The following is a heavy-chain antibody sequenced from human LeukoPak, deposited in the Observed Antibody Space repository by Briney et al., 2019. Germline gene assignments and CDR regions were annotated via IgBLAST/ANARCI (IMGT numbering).Heavy chain of an antibody. CDR2: VHYSGDT. Sequence: SETLSLTCTVSGGSISGFFWSWIRQPPGKGLEWIASVHYSGDTKYNPSLKSRVSLSFDTSKQQFPLRLYSVTAADTAVYYCARSPHYDPLTGYGYFDYWGQGTLVTVSS. CDR1: GGSISGFF. CDR3: ARSPHYDPLTGYGYFDY. D-gene: IGHD3-9*01. V-gene: IGHV4-59*01. J-gene: IGHJ4*02.